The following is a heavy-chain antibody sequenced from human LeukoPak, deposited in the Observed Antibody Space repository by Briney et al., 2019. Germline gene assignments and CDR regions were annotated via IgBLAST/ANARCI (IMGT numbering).Heavy chain of an antibody. CDR2: ISAYNGNT. Sequence: ASVKVSCKASGYTFTNYGIIWVRQAPGQGLEWMGWISAYNGNTNYAQKLQGRVTMTTDTSTSTAYMELRSLGSDDTAVYFCASAHRQQPTPDYWGQGTLVTVSS. D-gene: IGHD6-13*01. V-gene: IGHV1-18*01. CDR1: GYTFTNYG. CDR3: ASAHRQQPTPDY. J-gene: IGHJ4*02.